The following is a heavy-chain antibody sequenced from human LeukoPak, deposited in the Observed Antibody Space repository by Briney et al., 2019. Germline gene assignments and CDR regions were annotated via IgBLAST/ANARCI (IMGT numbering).Heavy chain of an antibody. CDR3: ASHFWNYYRIDY. J-gene: IGHJ4*02. CDR1: GFSFSTYT. V-gene: IGHV3-21*01. Sequence: GGSLRLSCAASGFSFSTYTMNWIRQAPGKGLEWVSSISGSGSYIYYADSVKGRFTISRDNANNSLFLQMNSLRAEDTAIYYCASHFWNYYRIDYWGQGILVTVSS. CDR2: ISGSGSYI. D-gene: IGHD3-3*02.